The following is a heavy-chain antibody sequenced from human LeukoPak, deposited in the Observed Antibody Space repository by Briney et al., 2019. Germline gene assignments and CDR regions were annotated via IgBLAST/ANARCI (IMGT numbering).Heavy chain of an antibody. Sequence: SETLSRTCTVSGGSISSSSYYWGWIRQPPGKGLEWIGSIYYSGSTYYNPSLKSRVTISVDTSKNQFSLKLSSVTAADTAVYYCARQITMVRGVTVTDWFDPWGQGTLVTVSS. CDR2: IYYSGST. CDR1: GGSISSSSYY. J-gene: IGHJ5*02. D-gene: IGHD3-10*01. V-gene: IGHV4-39*01. CDR3: ARQITMVRGVTVTDWFDP.